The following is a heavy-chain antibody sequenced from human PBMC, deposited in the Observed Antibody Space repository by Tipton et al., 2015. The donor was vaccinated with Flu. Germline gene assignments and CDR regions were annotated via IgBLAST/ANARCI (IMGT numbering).Heavy chain of an antibody. CDR2: IYNSGST. CDR3: ARDYSSMWHGGFDYGLDV. Sequence: TLSLTCTVSGGSVSGGSFYWSWIRQPAGKGLEWIGRIYNSGSTNYSPSLRSRVTLPIDTSKNQFSLSLSSVTAADTAVYYCARDYSSMWHGGFDYGLDVWGQGTTVTVPS. J-gene: IGHJ6*02. D-gene: IGHD6-13*01. V-gene: IGHV4-61*02. CDR1: GGSVSGGSFY.